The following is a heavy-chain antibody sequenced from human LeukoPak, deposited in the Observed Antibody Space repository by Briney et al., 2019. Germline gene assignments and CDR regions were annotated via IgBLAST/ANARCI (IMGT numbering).Heavy chain of an antibody. D-gene: IGHD3-10*02. CDR1: GFTFSSYE. V-gene: IGHV3-48*03. CDR3: AELGITMIGGV. Sequence: GGSLRLSCAASGFTFSSYEMNWARQAPGKGLEWVSYISSSGSTIYYADSVKGRFTISRDNAKDSLYLQMNSLRAEDTAVYYCAELGITMIGGVWGKGTTVTISS. CDR2: ISSSGSTI. J-gene: IGHJ6*04.